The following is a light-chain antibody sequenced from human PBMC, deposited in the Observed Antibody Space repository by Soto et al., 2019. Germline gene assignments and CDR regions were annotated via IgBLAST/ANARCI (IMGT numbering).Light chain of an antibody. V-gene: IGKV4-1*01. Sequence: EILIHLFQDPVAVYLGERPTINCKYRQNNENFLAWYQQKAGQPPKLLIDWASTRASGVPDRFSGSGSGTDLTLTSCSRQGEDVAVDSCQHYYNSWTFG. CDR1: QNNENF. CDR2: WAS. J-gene: IGKJ1*01. CDR3: QHYYNSWT.